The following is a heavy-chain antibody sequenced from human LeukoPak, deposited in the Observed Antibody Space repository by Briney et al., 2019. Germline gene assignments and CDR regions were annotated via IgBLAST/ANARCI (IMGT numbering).Heavy chain of an antibody. J-gene: IGHJ6*03. D-gene: IGHD1-1*01. CDR3: ARDRSLKALAYYMDV. CDR1: GYTFTSYY. Sequence: GASVKVSCKASGYTFTSYYMHWVRQAPGQGLEWKGIINPSGGSTSYAQKFQGRVTMTRDTSTSTVYMELSSLRSEDTAVYYCARDRSLKALAYYMDVWGKGTTVTVSS. CDR2: INPSGGST. V-gene: IGHV1-46*03.